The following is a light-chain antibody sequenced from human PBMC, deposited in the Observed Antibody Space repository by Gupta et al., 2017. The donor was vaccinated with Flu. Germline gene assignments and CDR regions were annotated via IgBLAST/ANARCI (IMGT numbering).Light chain of an antibody. CDR1: QRVSTN. V-gene: IGKV3-15*01. Sequence: SLSPGETANHSGRASQRVSTNLAWYQERNGQAPRRLIYGGCTRTTDNAARFSGSGYGREFKPNISSLQCEEGAVYYCMQYHRMHQRAPWTFGPGTKVEIK. J-gene: IGKJ1*01. CDR3: MQYHRMHQRAPWT. CDR2: GGC.